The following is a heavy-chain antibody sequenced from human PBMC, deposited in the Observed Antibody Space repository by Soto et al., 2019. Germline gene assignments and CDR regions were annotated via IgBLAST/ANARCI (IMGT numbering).Heavy chain of an antibody. J-gene: IGHJ4*02. CDR2: IYYSGST. Sequence: SETLSLTCTFSGGSISSSSYYWGWIRQPPGKGLEWIGSIYYSGSTYYNPSLKSRVTISVDTSKNQFSLKLSSVTAADTAVYYCARSGNYGDYDLDYWGQGTLVTVSS. CDR3: ARSGNYGDYDLDY. V-gene: IGHV4-39*01. D-gene: IGHD4-17*01. CDR1: GGSISSSSYY.